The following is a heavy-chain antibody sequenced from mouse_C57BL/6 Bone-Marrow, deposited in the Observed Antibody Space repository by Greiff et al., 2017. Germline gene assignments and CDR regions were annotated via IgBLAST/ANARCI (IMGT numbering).Heavy chain of an antibody. J-gene: IGHJ4*01. CDR2: INYDGSST. D-gene: IGHD1-1*02. CDR1: GFTFSDYY. Sequence: DVMLVESEGGLVQPGSSMKLSCTASGFTFSDYYMAWVRQVPEKGLEWVANINYDGSSTYYLDSLKSRFIISRDNAKKILYLQMSSLKSEDTATYYCARGWGTGEYYAMDYWGQGTSVTVSS. CDR3: ARGWGTGEYYAMDY. V-gene: IGHV5-16*01.